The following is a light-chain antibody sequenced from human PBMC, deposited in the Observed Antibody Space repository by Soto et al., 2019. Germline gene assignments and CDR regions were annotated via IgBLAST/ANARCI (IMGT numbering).Light chain of an antibody. CDR2: DAS. J-gene: IGKJ4*01. CDR3: QQYSTYALT. V-gene: IGKV1-5*01. CDR1: QCVSAW. Sequence: DIQMTQSPSTLSASVGDRVTISCRASQCVSAWLAWYQQKPGKAPKLLISDASSLKSGVPSRFSGSGYWTEYTVTISSLQPEDFATYYCQQYSTYALTFGGGTKVEIK.